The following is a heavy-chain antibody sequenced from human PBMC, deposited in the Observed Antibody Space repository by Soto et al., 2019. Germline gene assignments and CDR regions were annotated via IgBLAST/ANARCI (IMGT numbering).Heavy chain of an antibody. Sequence: SETLSLTCSVSGDSISTVDYFWAWIRQPPGQALEYIGYIYKSATTYYNPSFESRVAISLDTSKSQFSLNVTSVTAADTAVYFCARGRYCLTGRCFPHWIDSWGQGTLVTVSS. D-gene: IGHD2-15*01. V-gene: IGHV4-30-4*01. J-gene: IGHJ5*01. CDR2: IYKSATT. CDR3: ARGRYCLTGRCFPHWIDS. CDR1: GDSISTVDYF.